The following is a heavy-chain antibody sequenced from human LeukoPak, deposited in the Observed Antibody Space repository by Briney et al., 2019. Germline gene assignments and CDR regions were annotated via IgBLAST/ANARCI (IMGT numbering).Heavy chain of an antibody. D-gene: IGHD3-10*01. J-gene: IGHJ5*02. Sequence: SGPTLVKPTQTLTLTCTFSGFSLGTSGVGVGWIRQPPGKALEWLALIYWDDDKCYSPSLKSRLTITKDTSKNQVVLTMTNMDPVDTATYYCAHKMHGSGSYYPWFDPWGQGTLVTVSS. V-gene: IGHV2-5*02. CDR1: GFSLGTSGVG. CDR3: AHKMHGSGSYYPWFDP. CDR2: IYWDDDK.